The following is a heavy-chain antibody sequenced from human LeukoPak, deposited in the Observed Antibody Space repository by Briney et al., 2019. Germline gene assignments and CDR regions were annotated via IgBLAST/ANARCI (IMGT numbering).Heavy chain of an antibody. D-gene: IGHD6-13*01. Sequence: GGSLRLSCAASGFTFSSYAMHWVRQAPGKGLEWVAVISYDGSNKKYADSVKGRFTISRDNSKNTLYLQMSRLRAEDTAVYYCARAGPSSSWHQFDYWGQGTLVTVSS. V-gene: IGHV3-30*14. CDR1: GFTFSSYA. CDR3: ARAGPSSSWHQFDY. J-gene: IGHJ4*02. CDR2: ISYDGSNK.